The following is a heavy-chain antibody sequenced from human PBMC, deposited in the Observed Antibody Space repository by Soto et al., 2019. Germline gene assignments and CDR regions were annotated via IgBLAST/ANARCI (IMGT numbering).Heavy chain of an antibody. CDR2: IYHNGIT. Sequence: SETLSLTCAVSGASISRGGSSWSWIRQAPGTGLEWIGYIYHNGITNYNPSLKSRVTISVDKSQNQFSLSLNFVTAADTAVYYCARGLAVRGSYGLDVWGQWTTVTVSS. D-gene: IGHD3-10*01. CDR1: GASISRGGSS. V-gene: IGHV4-30-2*01. J-gene: IGHJ6*02. CDR3: ARGLAVRGSYGLDV.